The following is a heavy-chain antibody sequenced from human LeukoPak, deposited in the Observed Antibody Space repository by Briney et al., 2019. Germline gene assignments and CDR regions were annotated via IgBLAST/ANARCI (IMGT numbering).Heavy chain of an antibody. D-gene: IGHD3-10*01. CDR2: INPNSGGT. V-gene: IGHV1-2*02. CDR1: GYTFTGYY. CDR3: ASTMVRGVIDPTFDY. J-gene: IGHJ4*02. Sequence: ASVKVSCKASGYTFTGYYMHWVRQAPGQGLEWMGWINPNSGGTNYAQKFQGRVTMTRDTSISTAYMELSRLRSDDTAVYYCASTMVRGVIDPTFDYWGQGTLATVSS.